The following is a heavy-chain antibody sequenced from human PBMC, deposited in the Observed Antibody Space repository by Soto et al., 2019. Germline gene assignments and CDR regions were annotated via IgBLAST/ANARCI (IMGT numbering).Heavy chain of an antibody. CDR2: ISGNDGST. CDR1: GFPFSSYA. J-gene: IGHJ6*02. D-gene: IGHD1-26*01. V-gene: IGHV3-23*01. CDR3: AKEGSGSSLPYYGMGV. Sequence: VGSLRLSCAASGFPFSSYAMSWVRQAPGKGLEWVSAISGNDGSTYYADSVKGRFTISRDNSKNTLFLQMNSLRAEDTAVYYCAKEGSGSSLPYYGMGVWGQGTTLTVSS.